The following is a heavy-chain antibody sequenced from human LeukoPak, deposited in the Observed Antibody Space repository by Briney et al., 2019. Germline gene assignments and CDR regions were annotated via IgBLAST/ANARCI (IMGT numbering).Heavy chain of an antibody. D-gene: IGHD3-9*01. CDR2: IYYSGST. CDR3: ARTLLRYFDWSVGY. J-gene: IGHJ4*02. V-gene: IGHV4-31*03. CDR1: GGSISSGGYY. Sequence: SETLSLTCTVSGGSISSGGYYWSWIRQHPGKGLEWIGYIYYSGSTYYNPSLKSRVTISVDTSKNQFSLKLSSVTAADTAVYYCARTLLRYFDWSVGYWGQGTLVTVSS.